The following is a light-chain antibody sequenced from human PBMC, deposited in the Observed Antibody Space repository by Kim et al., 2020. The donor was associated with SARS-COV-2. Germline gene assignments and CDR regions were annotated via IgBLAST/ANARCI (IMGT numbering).Light chain of an antibody. CDR2: SDS. J-gene: IGLJ3*02. V-gene: IGLV3-21*04. CDR3: QVWDSDSDHWV. CDR1: NIGSKS. Sequence: SYELTQPPPVSVAPGKAARITCGGNNIGSKSVHWCQQKPGQAPVLVIYSDSDRPSGIPERFSGSNSANTATLTISRVEAGDEADYYCQVWDSDSDHWVFG.